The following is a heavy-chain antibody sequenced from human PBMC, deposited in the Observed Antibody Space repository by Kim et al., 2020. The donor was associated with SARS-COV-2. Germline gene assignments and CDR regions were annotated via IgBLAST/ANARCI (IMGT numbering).Heavy chain of an antibody. CDR3: ARDQGGRPEDTFDI. V-gene: IGHV1-18*01. J-gene: IGHJ3*02. D-gene: IGHD1-26*01. CDR2: INTYNGKT. CDR1: GYTFTSYG. Sequence: ASVKVSCKASGYTFTSYGISWVRQAPGQGLEWMGWINTYNGKTHYAQKLQGRVTMTTDTSTSTTYMELRSLRSDDTAVYYCARDQGGRPEDTFDIWGHGTMVTVSS.